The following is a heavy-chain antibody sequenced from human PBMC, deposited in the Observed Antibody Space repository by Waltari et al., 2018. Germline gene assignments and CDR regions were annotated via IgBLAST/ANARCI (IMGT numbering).Heavy chain of an antibody. J-gene: IGHJ2*01. CDR1: GFSFSHYP. D-gene: IGHD4-17*01. CDR2: MTADGRSR. CDR3: AKADFGDPFWYFDL. V-gene: IGHV3-23*01. Sequence: AASGFSFSHYPMAWVRQAPGKGLEWVSTMTADGRSRNYADSGKGRFTITRDNSQNTLDLQMSTLRAEDTAVYFCAKADFGDPFWYFDLWGRGTLVTVSA.